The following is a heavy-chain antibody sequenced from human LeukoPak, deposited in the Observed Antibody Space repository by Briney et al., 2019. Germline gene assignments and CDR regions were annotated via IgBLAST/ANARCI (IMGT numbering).Heavy chain of an antibody. CDR3: AKDMAVAALYDAFDI. CDR1: GFTFDDYT. V-gene: IGHV3-43*01. CDR2: ISWDGGST. Sequence: PGGSLRLSCAASGFTFDDYTMHWVRQAPGKGLEWVSLISWDGGSTYYADSVKGRFTISRDNSKNSLYLQMNSLRTEDTALYYCAKDMAVAALYDAFDIWGQGTMVTVSS. J-gene: IGHJ3*02. D-gene: IGHD6-19*01.